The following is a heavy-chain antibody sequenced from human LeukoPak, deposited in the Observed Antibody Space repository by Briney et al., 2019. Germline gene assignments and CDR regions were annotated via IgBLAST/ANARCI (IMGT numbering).Heavy chain of an antibody. V-gene: IGHV3-21*01. CDR3: ARDPSYYGDYYYYMDV. Sequence: GGSLRLSCAASGFTFSSYSMNWVRQAPGKGLEWVSSISSSSSYIYYADSVKGRFTISRDNAKNLLYLQMNSLRAEDTAVYYCARDPSYYGDYYYYMDVWGKGTTVTISS. CDR2: ISSSSSYI. D-gene: IGHD1-26*01. J-gene: IGHJ6*03. CDR1: GFTFSSYS.